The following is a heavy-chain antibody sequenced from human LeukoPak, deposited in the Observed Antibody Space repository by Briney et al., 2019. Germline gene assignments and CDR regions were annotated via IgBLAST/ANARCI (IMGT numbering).Heavy chain of an antibody. Sequence: GGSLRLSCAASGFTFSDYAMSWVRQAPGKGLEWVSAISSSGGDTYFADSVKGRFTISRDNSKRTVYLQMDRLRAEDTAVYYCAKDPHFYYYSYMDVWGNGTTVTVSS. V-gene: IGHV3-23*01. CDR2: ISSSGGDT. J-gene: IGHJ6*03. CDR1: GFTFSDYA. CDR3: AKDPHFYYYSYMDV.